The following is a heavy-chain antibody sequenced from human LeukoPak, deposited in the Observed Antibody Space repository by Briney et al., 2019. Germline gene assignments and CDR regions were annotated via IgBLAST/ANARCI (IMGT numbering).Heavy chain of an antibody. Sequence: GGSLRPSCAASGFTFSSHGMSWVRQAPGKGLEWVALIWYDGSQKYYADSVKGRFTISRDNSQNTLYLQMNGLRAEDTAVYYCARITTASFDYWGQGILVTVSS. J-gene: IGHJ4*02. CDR1: GFTFSSHG. V-gene: IGHV3-33*01. CDR2: IWYDGSQK. CDR3: ARITTASFDY. D-gene: IGHD3-3*01.